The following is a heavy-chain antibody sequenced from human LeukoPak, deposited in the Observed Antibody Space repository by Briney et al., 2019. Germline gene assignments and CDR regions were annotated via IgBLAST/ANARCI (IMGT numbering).Heavy chain of an antibody. V-gene: IGHV4-59*01. D-gene: IGHD6-6*01. CDR1: GGSISSYY. CDR2: IYYSGST. J-gene: IGHJ6*03. Sequence: PSETLSLTCTVSGGSISSYYWSWIRQPPGKGLEWIGYIYYSGSTNYNPSLKSRVTISVDTSKNQFSLKLSSVTAADTAVYYCARKVRQLGRYYYYYYYMDVWGKGTTVTVSS. CDR3: ARKVRQLGRYYYYYYYMDV.